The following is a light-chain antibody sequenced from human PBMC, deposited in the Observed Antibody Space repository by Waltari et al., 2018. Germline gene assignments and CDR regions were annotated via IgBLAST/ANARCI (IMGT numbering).Light chain of an antibody. J-gene: IGLJ2*01. CDR3: SSYISSDTLEL. CDR1: SSDVGGYNY. CDR2: DVS. V-gene: IGLV2-14*03. Sequence: HSALTQPASVSGSPGQSITISCTGTSSDVGGYNYVPWYQQHPGKAPKLMIYDVSNRPSGVSNRFSGSKSGNTASLTISGLQAEDEADYYCSSYISSDTLELFGGGTSLTVL.